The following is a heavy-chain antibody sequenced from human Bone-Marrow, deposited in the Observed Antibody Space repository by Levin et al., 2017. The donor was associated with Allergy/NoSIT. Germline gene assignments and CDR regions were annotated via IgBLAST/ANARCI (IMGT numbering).Heavy chain of an antibody. J-gene: IGHJ5*02. CDR1: GGSVDSSSYY. Sequence: PSQTLSLTCSVSGGSVDSSSYYWSWIRQPPGKGLEWIGYVYYNGDTYHNPSLKSRVTVSLDSSKNQFSLRLTSVIAADTAVYYCARERGWWDNDAWGQGILVTVSS. V-gene: IGHV4-61*01. CDR2: VYYNGDT. D-gene: IGHD2-8*02. CDR3: ARERGWWDNDA.